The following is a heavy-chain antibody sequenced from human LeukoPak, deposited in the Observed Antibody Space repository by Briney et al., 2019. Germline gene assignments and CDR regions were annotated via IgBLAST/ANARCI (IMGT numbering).Heavy chain of an antibody. CDR2: IYHSGST. Sequence: SETLPLTCAVSGYSISSGYYWGWIRQPPGKGLEWIGSIYHSGSTYYNPSLKSRVTISVDTSKNQFSLKLSSVTAADTAVYYCARAPGFDYFDYWGQGTLVTVSS. CDR1: GYSISSGYY. J-gene: IGHJ4*02. CDR3: ARAPGFDYFDY. V-gene: IGHV4-38-2*01.